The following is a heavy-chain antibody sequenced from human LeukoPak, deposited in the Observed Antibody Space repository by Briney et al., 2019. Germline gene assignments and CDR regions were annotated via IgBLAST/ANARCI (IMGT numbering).Heavy chain of an antibody. CDR1: GFTFSSYA. J-gene: IGHJ4*02. Sequence: GGSLRLSCAASGFTFSSYAMSWVRQDPGKGLEWVSVISGSGNTTYYADFVKGRFTISRDNSKNTLYMHMSSLRVEDTAVYYCAQDRSDGFYGDVFDHGGQRSLATVP. V-gene: IGHV3-23*01. CDR2: ISGSGNTT. CDR3: AQDRSDGFYGDVFDH. D-gene: IGHD4-17*01.